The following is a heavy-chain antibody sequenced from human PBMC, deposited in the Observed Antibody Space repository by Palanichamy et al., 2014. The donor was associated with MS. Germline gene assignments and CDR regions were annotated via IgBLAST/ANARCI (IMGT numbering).Heavy chain of an antibody. CDR1: GGSISSGDYY. CDR2: IYYSGST. V-gene: IGHV4-30-4*01. Sequence: VQLQESGPGLVKPSQTLSLTCTVSGGSISSGDYYWSWIRQPPGKGLEWIGYIYYSGSTYYNPSLKSRVTISVDTSKNQFSLKLSSVTAADTAVYYCARDSGPTVVTQGVPFDYWGQGTLVTVSS. CDR3: ARDSGPTVVTQGVPFDY. D-gene: IGHD4-23*01. J-gene: IGHJ4*02.